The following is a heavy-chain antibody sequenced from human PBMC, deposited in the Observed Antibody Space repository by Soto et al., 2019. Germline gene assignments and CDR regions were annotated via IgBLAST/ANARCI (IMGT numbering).Heavy chain of an antibody. J-gene: IGHJ6*02. CDR1: GGSISSGGYY. CDR2: IYYSGST. D-gene: IGHD4-17*01. V-gene: IGHV4-31*03. CDR3: AREALTTVVTTYGTDV. Sequence: QVQLQESGPGLVKPSQTLSLTCTVSGGSISSGGYYWSWIRQHPGKGLEWIGYIYYSGSTYYNPSLKSRVTISVDTSMNQFSLKLSSVTAADTAVYYCAREALTTVVTTYGTDVWGQGTTVTVSS.